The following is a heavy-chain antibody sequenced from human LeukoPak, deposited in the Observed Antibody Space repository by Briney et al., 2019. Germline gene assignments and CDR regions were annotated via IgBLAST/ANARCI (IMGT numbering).Heavy chain of an antibody. D-gene: IGHD3-16*01. CDR1: GYTFYNYA. J-gene: IGHJ2*01. CDR3: AKYGSGQLWLLGWYFDF. Sequence: GALRLSCAASGYTFYNYAVTWVCRGPGKGLEWVSSIIHDGASTHYSGSVKGRFTISRDNSKNTVFLQMDSLRAEDTAVYFCAKYGSGQLWLLGWYFDFWGRGTLVSVSS. CDR2: IIHDGAST. V-gene: IGHV3-23*01.